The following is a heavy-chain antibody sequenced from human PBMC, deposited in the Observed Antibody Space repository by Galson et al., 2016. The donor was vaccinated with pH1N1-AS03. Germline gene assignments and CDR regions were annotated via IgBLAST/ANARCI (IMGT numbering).Heavy chain of an antibody. J-gene: IGHJ3*02. CDR2: ISANNGDT. V-gene: IGHV1-18*01. Sequence: SDDTFNSHGISWVRQAPGQGLEWMGWISANNGDTNYAQKFQGRVTMTTDTSTSTTYMELRGLRSNDTAVYYCARMEKRWGDAYDIWGQGTMVTVSS. CDR3: ARMEKRWGDAYDI. CDR1: DDTFNSHG. D-gene: IGHD1-1*01.